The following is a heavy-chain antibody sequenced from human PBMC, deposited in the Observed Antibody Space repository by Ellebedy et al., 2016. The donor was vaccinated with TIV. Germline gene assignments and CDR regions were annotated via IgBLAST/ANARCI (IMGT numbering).Heavy chain of an antibody. J-gene: IGHJ6*02. CDR3: ATREWQDPMDV. CDR1: GHLFTTYG. Sequence: ASVKVSCXASGHLFTTYGIHWVRQAPGQSLEWLGWINTGNGNRKYSQKFQGRVTITTDTSASTASMELSSLMSDDTAVYYCATREWQDPMDVWGQGTTVIVSS. V-gene: IGHV1-3*04. CDR2: INTGNGNR. D-gene: IGHD3-3*01.